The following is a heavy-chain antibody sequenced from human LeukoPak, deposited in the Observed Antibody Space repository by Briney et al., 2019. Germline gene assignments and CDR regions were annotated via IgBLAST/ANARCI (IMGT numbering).Heavy chain of an antibody. V-gene: IGHV1-2*02. J-gene: IGHJ4*02. CDR1: GYTLTGYY. D-gene: IGHD5-12*01. Sequence: ASVKVSCKASGYTLTGYYMHWVRLAPGKGLEWMGWINPSSGDTNYAQKFQGRVTMTRDTSTSTAYMELTRLRSDDTAVYYCAKNPYEYYFDYWGQGTLVTVSS. CDR2: INPSSGDT. CDR3: AKNPYEYYFDY.